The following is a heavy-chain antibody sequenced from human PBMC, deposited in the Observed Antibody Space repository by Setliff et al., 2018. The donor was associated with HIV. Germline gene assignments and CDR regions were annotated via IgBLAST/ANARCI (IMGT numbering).Heavy chain of an antibody. V-gene: IGHV4-4*08. J-gene: IGHJ5*02. D-gene: IGHD3-16*01. CDR3: AKRTFGGGRLDP. CDR1: GDSSSNDY. CDR2: IHTSGTT. Sequence: TLSLTCTVSGDSSSNDYWTWVRQPPGKGLEWIGNIHTSGTTKYNPSLNSRVTISVDMSKSQFSLRLSSVTAADTAMYYCAKRTFGGGRLDPWGQGTLVTVSS.